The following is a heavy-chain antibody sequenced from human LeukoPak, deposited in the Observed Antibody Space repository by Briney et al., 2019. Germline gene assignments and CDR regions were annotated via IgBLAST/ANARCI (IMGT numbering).Heavy chain of an antibody. J-gene: IGHJ4*02. CDR2: ISSSSSTI. D-gene: IGHD5-12*01. V-gene: IGHV3-48*04. CDR3: ARDSALAHFDY. Sequence: GGSLRLSCAASGFTFSTYSMNWVRQAPGKGLEWVSYISSSSSTIYYAGSVKGRSTISRDNAKNSLYLQMNSLRAEDTAVYYCARDSALAHFDYWGQGTLVTVSS. CDR1: GFTFSTYS.